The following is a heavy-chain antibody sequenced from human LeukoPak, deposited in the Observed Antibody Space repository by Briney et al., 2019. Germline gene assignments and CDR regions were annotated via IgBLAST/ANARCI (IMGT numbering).Heavy chain of an antibody. CDR2: IKQDGGEK. CDR1: GITFSSYW. D-gene: IGHD3-22*01. Sequence: PGGSLRLSCADSGITFSSYWMSWVRQAPGKGLEWVANIKQDGGEKYYVDSVKGRFTISRDNAKNSLYLQMNNLRVEDTAVYYCAKEGYYDSSGYAKFDYWGQGTLVTVSS. J-gene: IGHJ4*02. V-gene: IGHV3-7*03. CDR3: AKEGYYDSSGYAKFDY.